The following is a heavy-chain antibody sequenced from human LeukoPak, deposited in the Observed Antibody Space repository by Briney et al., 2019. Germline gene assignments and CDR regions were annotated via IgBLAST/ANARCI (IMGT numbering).Heavy chain of an antibody. J-gene: IGHJ4*02. CDR3: ARSGSGSYFLDY. Sequence: GGSLRLSCAASGFTFSNYAMSWVRQAPGKGLEWVSAISGSGDNTYYADSVKGRFTISRDNFKHTLYLQMNSLRAEDTAVYYCARSGSGSYFLDYWGQGTLVTVSS. CDR1: GFTFSNYA. CDR2: ISGSGDNT. V-gene: IGHV3-23*01. D-gene: IGHD3-10*01.